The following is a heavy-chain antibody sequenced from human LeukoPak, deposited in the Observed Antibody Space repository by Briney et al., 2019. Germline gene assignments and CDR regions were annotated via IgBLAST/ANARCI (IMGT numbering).Heavy chain of an antibody. CDR1: GFTFSSYG. V-gene: IGHV3-30*18. J-gene: IGHJ4*02. CDR2: ISYDGSNK. Sequence: GGSLRLSCAASGFTFSSYGMHWVRQAPGTGLEWVAVISYDGSNKYYADSVKGRFTLSRDNSKNTVYLQMNSLRAEDTAVYYCAKELVGSGYADWGQGTLVTVSS. D-gene: IGHD5-12*01. CDR3: AKELVGSGYAD.